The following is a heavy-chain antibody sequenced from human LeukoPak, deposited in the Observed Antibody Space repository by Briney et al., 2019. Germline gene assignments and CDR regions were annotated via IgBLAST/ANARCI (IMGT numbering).Heavy chain of an antibody. J-gene: IGHJ6*03. CDR1: GFTLSSYA. D-gene: IGHD2-2*01. CDR3: ARDVVGVPAARWSYYYYYLDV. CDR2: ISYDGSNK. V-gene: IGHV3-30*04. Sequence: GRSLSLSCAASGFTLSSYAMHWVRQAPGKGLEWVAVISYDGSNKYYADSGKGRFTISRDNSKHTLYLQINRLRAEHTAVYFCARDVVGVPAARWSYYYYYLDVWGKGTTVTVSS.